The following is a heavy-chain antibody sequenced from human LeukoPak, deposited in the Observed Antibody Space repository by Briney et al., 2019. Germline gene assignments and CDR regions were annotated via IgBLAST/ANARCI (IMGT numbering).Heavy chain of an antibody. CDR3: ARGQFSDSSAYPLFDY. J-gene: IGHJ4*02. Sequence: SETLSLTCTVSGGSIRSSYYYWGWIRRPPGKGLEWIGEINHSGSTNYNPSLKSRVTVSLDTSKNQFSLKLNSVTAADTAVYYCARGQFSDSSAYPLFDYWGQGTLVTVSS. V-gene: IGHV4-39*07. CDR1: GGSIRSSYYY. CDR2: INHSGST. D-gene: IGHD3-22*01.